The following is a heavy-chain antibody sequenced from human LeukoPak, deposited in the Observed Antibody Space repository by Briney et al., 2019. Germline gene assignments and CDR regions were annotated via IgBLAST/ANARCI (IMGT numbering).Heavy chain of an antibody. CDR1: GFTFSSYA. J-gene: IGHJ4*02. CDR3: APDLRGSDWSRDD. V-gene: IGHV3-23*01. D-gene: IGHD3-9*01. Sequence: GGSLRLSCAASGFTFSSYAMSWVRQAPGKGLEWVSVISDSGGSTNYADSVKGRFIISRDNSRDTLYLQMNSLRAEDTAVYYRAPDLRGSDWSRDDWGQGTLVTVSS. CDR2: ISDSGGST.